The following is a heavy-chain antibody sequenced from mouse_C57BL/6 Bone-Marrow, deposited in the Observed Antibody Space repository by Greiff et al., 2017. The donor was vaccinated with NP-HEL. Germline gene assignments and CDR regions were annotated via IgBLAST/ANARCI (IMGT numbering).Heavy chain of an antibody. V-gene: IGHV5-6*01. Sequence: EVQGVESGGDLVKPGGSLKLSCAASGFTFSSYGMSWVRQTPDKRLEWVATISSGGSYTYYPDSVKGRFTISRDNAKNTLYLQMSSLKSEDTAMYYCARSWDLYYFDYWGKGTTLTVSS. CDR1: GFTFSSYG. CDR3: ARSWDLYYFDY. D-gene: IGHD4-1*01. J-gene: IGHJ2*01. CDR2: ISSGGSYT.